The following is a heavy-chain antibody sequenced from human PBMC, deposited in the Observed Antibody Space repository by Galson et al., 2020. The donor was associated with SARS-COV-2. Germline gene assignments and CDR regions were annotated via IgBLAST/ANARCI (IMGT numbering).Heavy chain of an antibody. V-gene: IGHV1-18*01. D-gene: IGHD2-2*01. CDR2: ISAYNGNT. J-gene: IGHJ1*01. Sequence: GESLKISCKASGYTFSIYGINWVRQAPGQGLEWMGWISAYNGNTNFAQKLQGRVTMTTDTSTSTAYMELRSLRSDDTAVYYCASGGGYCSSTRCQITRADFQHWGQGTLVTVSS. CDR1: GYTFSIYG. CDR3: ASGGGYCSSTRCQITRADFQH.